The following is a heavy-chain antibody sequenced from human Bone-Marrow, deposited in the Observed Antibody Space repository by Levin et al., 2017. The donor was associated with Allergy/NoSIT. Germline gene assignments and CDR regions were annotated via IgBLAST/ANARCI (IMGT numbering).Heavy chain of an antibody. CDR1: GYTFTGYT. D-gene: IGHD2-15*01. Sequence: ASVKVSCKASGYTFTGYTIHWVRQAPGQRLEWMGWINAANSDTKYSQNFQGRVTITRDTSANTAYMELSSLRSEDTAVYYCARAYCNLDGCYSGYYFDYWGRGTLITVSS. CDR3: ARAYCNLDGCYSGYYFDY. CDR2: INAANSDT. J-gene: IGHJ4*02. V-gene: IGHV1-3*01.